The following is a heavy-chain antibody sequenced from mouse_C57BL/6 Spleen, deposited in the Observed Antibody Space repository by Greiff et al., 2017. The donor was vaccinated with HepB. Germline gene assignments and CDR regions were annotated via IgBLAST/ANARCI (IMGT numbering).Heavy chain of an antibody. J-gene: IGHJ3*01. CDR2: IDPSDSYT. V-gene: IGHV1-69*01. Sequence: QVQLQQPGAELVMPGASVKLSCKASGYTFTSYWMHWVKQRPGQGLEWIGEIDPSDSYTNYNQKFKGKSTLTVDKSSSTAYMPLSSLTSEDSAVYYCARHCGSSSAWFAYWGQGTLVTVSA. CDR3: ARHCGSSSAWFAY. D-gene: IGHD1-1*01. CDR1: GYTFTSYW.